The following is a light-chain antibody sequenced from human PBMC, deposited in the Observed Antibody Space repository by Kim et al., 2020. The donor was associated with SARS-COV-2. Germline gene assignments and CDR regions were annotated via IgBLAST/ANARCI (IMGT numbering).Light chain of an antibody. V-gene: IGKV3-11*01. J-gene: IGKJ4*01. Sequence: LPPDERASLSCSARHSINPFLAWYQQKPGQAPRLLIYVASNRATGIPARFSGSGSGADFTLTINSLEPEDFAVYYCQQRSNWPRTFGGGTKLDIK. CDR2: VAS. CDR3: QQRSNWPRT. CDR1: HSINPF.